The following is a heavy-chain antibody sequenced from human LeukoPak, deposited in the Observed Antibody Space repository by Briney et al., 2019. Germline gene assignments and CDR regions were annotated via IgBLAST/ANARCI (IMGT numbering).Heavy chain of an antibody. Sequence: SETLSLTCVVSDYSITSGDYWAWIRQPPGKGLEWIGSIYNSVSTSRNPSLKSRVTMSVEPSKNQFSLNLRSVTAADTAVYYCARNMSTEGWFDSWGRGTLVTVSS. D-gene: IGHD5/OR15-5a*01. CDR2: IYNSVST. CDR1: DYSITSGDY. V-gene: IGHV4-38-2*01. J-gene: IGHJ5*01. CDR3: ARNMSTEGWFDS.